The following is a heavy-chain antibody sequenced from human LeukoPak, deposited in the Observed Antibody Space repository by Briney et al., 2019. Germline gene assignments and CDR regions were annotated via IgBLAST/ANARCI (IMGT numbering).Heavy chain of an antibody. Sequence: GGSLRLSCAASGFTISSYNMNWVRQAPGKGLEWVSAISSSSSYIYYADSVRGRFTISRDNAKNSLYLQINSLRAEDTAVYYCARDRGDIVVVVAAYFDYWGQGTLVTVSS. V-gene: IGHV3-21*01. CDR1: GFTISSYN. J-gene: IGHJ4*02. CDR2: ISSSSSYI. D-gene: IGHD2-15*01. CDR3: ARDRGDIVVVVAAYFDY.